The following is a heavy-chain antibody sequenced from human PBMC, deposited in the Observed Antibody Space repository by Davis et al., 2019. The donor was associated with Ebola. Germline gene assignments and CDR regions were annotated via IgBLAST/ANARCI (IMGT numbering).Heavy chain of an antibody. Sequence: PGGSLRLSCAASGFIFDNYGMDWVRQTPGKGLEWVSSISTSSTYIYYGDSVKGRFTVSRDNAKNSMFLQMNSLRVEDTAVYFCARFLVPERNYYYYGMDVWGQGTTVTVSS. CDR2: ISTSSTYI. CDR3: ARFLVPERNYYYYGMDV. V-gene: IGHV3-21*01. J-gene: IGHJ6*02. CDR1: GFIFDNYG.